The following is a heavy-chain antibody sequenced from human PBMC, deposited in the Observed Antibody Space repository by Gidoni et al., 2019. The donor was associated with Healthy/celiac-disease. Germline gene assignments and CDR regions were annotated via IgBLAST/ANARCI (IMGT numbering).Heavy chain of an antibody. J-gene: IGHJ4*02. Sequence: QVQLVQSGAEVKKPGSSVKVSCKASGGTFSSYTISWVRQAPGQGLEWMGRIIPILGIANYAQKVQGRVTITADKSTSTAYMELSSLRSEDTAVYYCARDQDGDGYNQSGGFDYWGQGTLVTVSS. CDR3: ARDQDGDGYNQSGGFDY. CDR2: IIPILGIA. D-gene: IGHD5-12*01. CDR1: GGTFSSYT. V-gene: IGHV1-69*08.